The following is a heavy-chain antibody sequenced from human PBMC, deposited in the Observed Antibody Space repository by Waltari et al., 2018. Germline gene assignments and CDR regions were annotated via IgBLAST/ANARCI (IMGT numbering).Heavy chain of an antibody. CDR1: GFTFCSHW. Sequence: EVPLVESGGGLVQPGGALRPACAASGFTFCSHWMHGVRQAQGKGLEWVAIINKDGIKKFYVDAVRGRFTVSRDNAKNSLYLQMNSLRVDDTAVYYCARDEEWSSDRWGQGTLVTVSS. V-gene: IGHV3-7*03. CDR2: INKDGIKK. D-gene: IGHD3-3*01. J-gene: IGHJ4*02. CDR3: ARDEEWSSDR.